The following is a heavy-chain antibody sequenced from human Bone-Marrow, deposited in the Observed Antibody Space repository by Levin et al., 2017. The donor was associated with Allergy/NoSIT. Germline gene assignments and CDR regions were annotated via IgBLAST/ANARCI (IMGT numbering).Heavy chain of an antibody. V-gene: IGHV3-23*01. CDR1: GFSFASYT. Sequence: GGSLRLSCVASGFSFASYTMSWVRQAPGKGLEWVSGIYGGRSSATFYADSVKGRFSISRDNSQNTLYLQLNSLRAEDTATYYCAKDLNPDGVWDIYYWGQGTKVTVSS. D-gene: IGHD2-15*01. J-gene: IGHJ4*02. CDR3: AKDLNPDGVWDIYY. CDR2: IYGGRSSAT.